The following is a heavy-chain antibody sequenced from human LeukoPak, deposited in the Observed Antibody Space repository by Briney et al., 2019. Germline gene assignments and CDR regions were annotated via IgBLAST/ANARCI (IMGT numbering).Heavy chain of an antibody. J-gene: IGHJ5*02. CDR1: GFTFSDYY. Sequence: GGSLRLSCAASGFTFSDYYMSWIRQAPGKGLEWVSYISSSGSTIYYADSVKGRFTISRDNAKNSLYLQMNSLRAEDTAVYYCARAVADPYNWLDPWGQGTLVTVSS. CDR2: ISSSGSTI. CDR3: ARAVADPYNWLDP. D-gene: IGHD6-19*01. V-gene: IGHV3-11*01.